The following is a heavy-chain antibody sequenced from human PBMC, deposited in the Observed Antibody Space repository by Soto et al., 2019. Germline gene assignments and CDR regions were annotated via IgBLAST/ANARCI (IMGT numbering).Heavy chain of an antibody. V-gene: IGHV5-51*01. J-gene: IGHJ4*02. CDR2: IYPRDSDT. Sequence: GGALKIFCKGSWYSFTKYWIGWGGPMPGKGLEWMGIIYPRDSDTRYSPSFQGQVTISADKSISTAYLQWSSLKASDTAMYYCARVRESTVAFDYWGQGTLVTVSS. CDR1: WYSFTKYW. CDR3: ARVRESTVAFDY. D-gene: IGHD2-8*02.